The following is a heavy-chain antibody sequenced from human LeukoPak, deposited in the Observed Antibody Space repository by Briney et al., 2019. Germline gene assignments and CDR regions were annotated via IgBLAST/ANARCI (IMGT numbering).Heavy chain of an antibody. D-gene: IGHD2-15*01. V-gene: IGHV3-66*01. J-gene: IGHJ4*02. CDR3: AQGVVVAATPFDY. CDR1: GFTVSSNY. Sequence: GGSLRLSCAASGFTVSSNYMSWVRQAPGKGLEWVSVIYSGGSTYYADSVKGRFTISRDNSKNTLYLQMNSLRAEDTAVSYCAQGVVVAATPFDYWGQGTLVTVSS. CDR2: IYSGGST.